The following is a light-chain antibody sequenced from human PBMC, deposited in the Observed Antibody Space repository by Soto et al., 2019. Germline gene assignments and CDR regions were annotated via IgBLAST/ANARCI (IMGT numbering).Light chain of an antibody. J-gene: IGLJ1*01. CDR2: MND. CDR3: ASWDDSLSGYV. CDR1: TSNILRNY. V-gene: IGLV1-47*01. Sequence: QSVLTQPPSASGNPGQRLTISCSGSTSNILRNYVYWYRQLPGTAPRLLISMNDQRPSGVPDRFPGCKSCTSASLAISGLRSDDEADYYCASWDDSLSGYVFGTGTKVTVL.